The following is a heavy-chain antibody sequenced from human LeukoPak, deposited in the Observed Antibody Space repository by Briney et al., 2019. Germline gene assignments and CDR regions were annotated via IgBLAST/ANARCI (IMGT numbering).Heavy chain of an antibody. V-gene: IGHV4-39*01. CDR3: ARRVGYCSSTSCYILSDY. CDR1: GGSISSSSYY. D-gene: IGHD2-2*02. CDR2: IYYSGST. J-gene: IGHJ4*02. Sequence: PPETLSLTCTVSGGSISSSSYYWGWIRQPPGKGLEWIGSIYYSGSTYYNPSLKSRVTISVDTSKNQFSLKLSSVTAADTAVYYCARRVGYCSSTSCYILSDYWGQGTLVTVSS.